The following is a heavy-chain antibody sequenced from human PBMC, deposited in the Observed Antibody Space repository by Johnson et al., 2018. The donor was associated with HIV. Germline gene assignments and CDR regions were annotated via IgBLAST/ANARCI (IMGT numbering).Heavy chain of an antibody. CDR3: ARDWPRRDAYDI. CDR2: IKKDGSDK. J-gene: IGHJ3*02. V-gene: IGHV3-7*01. CDR1: GFTFSSYW. Sequence: VQLVESGGGLVQPGGSLRLSCVASGFTFSSYWMSWVRQAPGNGLEWVANIKKDGSDKYYVDSVKGRFTISRDNAKNSLYLQINGLRAEDMAVYYCARDWPRRDAYDIWGQGTMVTVSS.